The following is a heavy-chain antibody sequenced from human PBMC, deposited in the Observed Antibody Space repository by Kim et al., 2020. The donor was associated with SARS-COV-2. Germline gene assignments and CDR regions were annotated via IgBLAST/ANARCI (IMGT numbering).Heavy chain of an antibody. CDR3: ARTLVLSGYYGMDV. V-gene: IGHV3-30*07. J-gene: IGHJ6*02. D-gene: IGHD3-10*01. Sequence: ADSRKGRFTTSRDNSKNTLYLQMNSLGAEDTAVYYCARTLVLSGYYGMDVWGQGTTVTVSS.